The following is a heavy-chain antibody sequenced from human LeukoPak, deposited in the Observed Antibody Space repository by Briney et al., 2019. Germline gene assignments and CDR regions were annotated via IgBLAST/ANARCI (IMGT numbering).Heavy chain of an antibody. J-gene: IGHJ5*02. Sequence: PSETLSLTCSVSGYSISSGNYWGWIRLPPGKGLQWIGSIYHSGSTYYNPSLKSRVTISVDTSKNQFSLKLSSVTAADTAVYYCARGHSGRGGIDPWGQGTLVTVSS. CDR2: IYHSGST. V-gene: IGHV4-38-2*02. CDR3: ARGHSGRGGIDP. D-gene: IGHD3-10*02. CDR1: GYSISSGNY.